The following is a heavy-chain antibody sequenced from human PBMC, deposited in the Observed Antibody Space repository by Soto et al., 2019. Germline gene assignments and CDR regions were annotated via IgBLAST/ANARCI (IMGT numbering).Heavy chain of an antibody. V-gene: IGHV3-11*04. D-gene: IGHD3-10*01. J-gene: IGHJ6*02. CDR2: ISSSSGTI. CDR3: ASDLSGRADV. CDR1: GFTFSDYY. Sequence: GGSLRLSCAASGFTFSDYYMTWIRQAPGSGLEWVSCISSSSGTISYADSVKGRFTISRDNAKNTLYLQMNSLRVEDTAVYYCASDLSGRADVWGQGTTVTVSS.